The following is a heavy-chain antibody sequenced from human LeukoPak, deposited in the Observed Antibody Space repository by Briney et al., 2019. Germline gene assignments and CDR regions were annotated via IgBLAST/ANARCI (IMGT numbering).Heavy chain of an antibody. Sequence: GGSLRLSCSASGFTFSDYWMMWVRQAPGKGLGWVGNIRQDDSEKNYVDSVKGRFTISRDNAKSSLYLQMNSLRAEDTAIYYCATDRKVGTWDPRFNYWGQGTLVTVSS. CDR3: ATDRKVGTWDPRFNY. D-gene: IGHD4-23*01. J-gene: IGHJ4*02. CDR2: IRQDDSEK. V-gene: IGHV3-7*01. CDR1: GFTFSDYW.